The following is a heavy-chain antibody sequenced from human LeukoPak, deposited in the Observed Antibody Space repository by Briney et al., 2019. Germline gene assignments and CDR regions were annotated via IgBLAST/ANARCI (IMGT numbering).Heavy chain of an antibody. CDR2: INPDSGVT. Sequence: GASVKVSCKASGYTFTGYYIHWVRQAPGQGLEWMGWINPDSGVTNYAQKFQGRVTMTRDTSISTAYMELSRLRSDDTAVYYCARVTDSGSYRIQFDYWGQGTLVTVSS. CDR3: ARVTDSGSYRIQFDY. D-gene: IGHD1-26*01. V-gene: IGHV1-2*02. CDR1: GYTFTGYY. J-gene: IGHJ4*02.